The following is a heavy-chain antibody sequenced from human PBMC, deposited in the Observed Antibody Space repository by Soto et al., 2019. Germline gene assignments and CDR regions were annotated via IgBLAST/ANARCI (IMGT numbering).Heavy chain of an antibody. CDR1: GFTFSRHY. CDR3: AIGGFEYSGSFQDYLDV. Sequence: QVQLVESGGGVVQPGRSLRLSCGASGFTFSRHYIHWVRQAPGKGLEWVAAVLYDGSNEYYADSVKGRFTISRDNSKNTMYLQMNSLRAEDTAVYYCAIGGFEYSGSFQDYLDVWGKGTTVTVS. J-gene: IGHJ6*03. D-gene: IGHD3-10*01. V-gene: IGHV3-30*03. CDR2: VLYDGSNE.